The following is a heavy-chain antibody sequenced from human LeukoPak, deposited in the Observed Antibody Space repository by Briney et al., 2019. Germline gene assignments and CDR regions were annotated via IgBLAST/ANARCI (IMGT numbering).Heavy chain of an antibody. CDR2: IYYSGST. V-gene: IGHV4-39*07. CDR3: ARDSRSFAPYYYYMDV. J-gene: IGHJ6*03. Sequence: SETLSLTCTVSGGSISSSSYYGGWIRQPPGKGLEWIGSIYYSGSTYYNPSLKSRVTISVDTSKNQFSLKLSSVTAADTAVYYCARDSRSFAPYYYYMDVWGKGTTVTVSS. CDR1: GGSISSSSYY. D-gene: IGHD1-26*01.